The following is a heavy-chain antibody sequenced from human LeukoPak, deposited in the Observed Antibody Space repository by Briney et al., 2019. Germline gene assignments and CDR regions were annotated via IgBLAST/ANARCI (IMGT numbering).Heavy chain of an antibody. D-gene: IGHD3-22*01. CDR3: ARANYYYYSSGYLPVFDY. V-gene: IGHV4-39*07. J-gene: IGHJ4*02. Sequence: SETLSLTCTVSGGSISSSSYYWGWIRQPPGKGLEWIGSIYYSGSTYYNPSLKSRVTISVDTSKSQFSLKLSSMTAADTAVYYCARANYYYYSSGYLPVFDYWGQGTLVAVSS. CDR1: GGSISSSSYY. CDR2: IYYSGST.